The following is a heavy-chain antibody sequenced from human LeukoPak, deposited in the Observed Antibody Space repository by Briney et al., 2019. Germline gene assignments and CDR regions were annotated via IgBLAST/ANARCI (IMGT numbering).Heavy chain of an antibody. D-gene: IGHD3-22*01. V-gene: IGHV1-18*01. CDR1: GYTFTSYG. Sequence: ASVKVSRKASGYTFTSYGISWVRQAPGQGLEWMGWIGAYNGNTNYAQKLQGRVTMTTDTSTSTAYMELRSLRSDDTAVYYCARWAGYYYDSSGYYVDYWGQGTLVTVSS. CDR2: IGAYNGNT. J-gene: IGHJ4*02. CDR3: ARWAGYYYDSSGYYVDY.